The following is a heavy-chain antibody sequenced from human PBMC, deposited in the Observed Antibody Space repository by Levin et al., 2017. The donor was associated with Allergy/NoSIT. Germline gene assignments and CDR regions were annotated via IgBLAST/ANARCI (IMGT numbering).Heavy chain of an antibody. CDR2: IKSNTDGGTT. Sequence: PGGSLRLSCAASGFSFSNAWMSWVRQAPGKGLEWIGQIKSNTDGGTTDFAAPVRGRFAISRDDSKNTLYLQMNSLKTEGTAVYFCTTEHVTVAGNLYWGQGTLVTVSS. CDR1: GFSFSNAW. D-gene: IGHD6-19*01. J-gene: IGHJ4*02. CDR3: TTEHVTVAGNLY. V-gene: IGHV3-15*01.